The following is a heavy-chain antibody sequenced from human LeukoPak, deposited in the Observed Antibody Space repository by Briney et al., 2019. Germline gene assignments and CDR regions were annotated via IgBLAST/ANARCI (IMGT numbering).Heavy chain of an antibody. J-gene: IGHJ6*02. CDR1: GFTFSSYW. CDR2: IKQDGSEK. Sequence: GGSLRLSCAASGFTFSSYWMSWVRQAPGKGLEWVANIKQDGSEKYYVDSVKGRFTISRDNAKNSLYLQMNSLRAEDTAVYYCARESGYSDPQVDYGMDVWGQGTTVTVSS. CDR3: ARESGYSDPQVDYGMDV. V-gene: IGHV3-7*01. D-gene: IGHD5-18*01.